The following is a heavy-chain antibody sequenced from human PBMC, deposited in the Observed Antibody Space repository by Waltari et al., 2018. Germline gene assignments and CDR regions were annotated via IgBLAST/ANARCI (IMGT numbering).Heavy chain of an antibody. CDR1: GGSFSGYY. J-gene: IGHJ5*02. V-gene: IGHV4-34*01. CDR2: INHSGST. D-gene: IGHD6-6*01. Sequence: QVQLQQWGAGLLKPSETLSLTCAVYGGSFSGYYWSWIRQPPGKGLEWIGEINHSGSTNYNPSLKSRVTISVDTSKNQFSLKLSSVTAADTAVYYCARLGYIAALHWFDPWGQGTLVTVSS. CDR3: ARLGYIAALHWFDP.